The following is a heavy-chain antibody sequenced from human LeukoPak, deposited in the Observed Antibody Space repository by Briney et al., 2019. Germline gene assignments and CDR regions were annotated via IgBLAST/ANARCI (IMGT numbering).Heavy chain of an antibody. CDR1: GFTFSSYS. J-gene: IGHJ4*02. D-gene: IGHD3-22*01. CDR3: ARELYDSSSPDVPGIDY. Sequence: GGSLRLSCAASGFTFSSYSMNWVRQAPGKGLEWVSYISSSSSTIYYADSVKGRFTISRDNAKNSLYLQINSLRAEDTAVYYCARELYDSSSPDVPGIDYWGQGTLVTVSS. CDR2: ISSSSSTI. V-gene: IGHV3-48*01.